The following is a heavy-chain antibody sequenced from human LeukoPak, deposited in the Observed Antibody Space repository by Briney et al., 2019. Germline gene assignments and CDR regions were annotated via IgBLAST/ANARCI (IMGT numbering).Heavy chain of an antibody. CDR2: IYYSGST. Sequence: PSETLSLTCTVSGGSVSSGSYYWSWIRQPPGKGLEWIGYIYYSGSTNYNPSLKSRVTISVDTSKNQFSLKLSSVTAADTAVYYCARASDYYDSSGYYYYFDYGGQGTLVTVSS. CDR3: ARASDYYDSSGYYYYFDY. D-gene: IGHD3-22*01. J-gene: IGHJ4*02. CDR1: GGSVSSGSYY. V-gene: IGHV4-61*01.